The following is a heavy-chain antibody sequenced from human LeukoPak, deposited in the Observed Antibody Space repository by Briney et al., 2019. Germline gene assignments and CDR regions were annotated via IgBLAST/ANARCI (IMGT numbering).Heavy chain of an antibody. D-gene: IGHD3-3*01. V-gene: IGHV3-66*03. Sequence: PGGSLRLSCAASGFSVSGKYMNWVRHAPGQGLEWVSDIYISGDPNYADSVKGLFTISRDNSKNTLYLQMNSVRAEDAAVYYCARGGSSHWSFDYWGRGTLVTVSS. CDR2: IYISGDP. CDR1: GFSVSGKY. J-gene: IGHJ4*02. CDR3: ARGGSSHWSFDY.